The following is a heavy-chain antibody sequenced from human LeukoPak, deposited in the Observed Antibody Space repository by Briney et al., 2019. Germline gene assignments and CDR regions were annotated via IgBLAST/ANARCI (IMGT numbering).Heavy chain of an antibody. J-gene: IGHJ3*02. CDR1: GGSISSSSYY. CDR3: ARSGDRAYCSSSRCSGDGFSI. CDR2: IYYSGST. D-gene: IGHD2-2*01. V-gene: IGHV4-39*07. Sequence: SETLSLTCTVSGGSISSSSYYWGWIRQPPGKGLEWIGSIYYSGSTYYNPSLKSRVTISVDTSKNQFSLKLSSVTAADTAVYCCARSGDRAYCSSSRCSGDGFSIWGRGTMVTVSS.